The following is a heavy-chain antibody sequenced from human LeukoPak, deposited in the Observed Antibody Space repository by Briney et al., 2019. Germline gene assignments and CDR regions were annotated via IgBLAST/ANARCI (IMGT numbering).Heavy chain of an antibody. V-gene: IGHV3-23*01. CDR2: ISGSGDTT. CDR3: AKGRSDTSSWYCMDV. Sequence: PGGSLRLSCAASGFTFSNYAMSWVRQAPGKGPEWVSGISGSGDTTYYADSVKGRFTISRDNSKNMLYLQMNSLGAEDTAVYYCAKGRSDTSSWYCMDVCGQGTTVNVSS. J-gene: IGHJ6*02. CDR1: GFTFSNYA. D-gene: IGHD6-19*01.